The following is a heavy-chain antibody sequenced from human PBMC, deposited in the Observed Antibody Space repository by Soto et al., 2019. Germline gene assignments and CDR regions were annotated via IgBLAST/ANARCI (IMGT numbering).Heavy chain of an antibody. J-gene: IGHJ4*02. V-gene: IGHV3-48*01. D-gene: IGHD3-22*01. Sequence: GGSLRLSCAASGFTFRNYGMNWVRQAPGKGLEWVSYISSSSSTIYYADSVKGRFTISRDNAKNSLYLQMNSLRAEDTAVYYCARGAYYYDSSGLSYWGQGTLVTVSS. CDR1: GFTFRNYG. CDR2: ISSSSSTI. CDR3: ARGAYYYDSSGLSY.